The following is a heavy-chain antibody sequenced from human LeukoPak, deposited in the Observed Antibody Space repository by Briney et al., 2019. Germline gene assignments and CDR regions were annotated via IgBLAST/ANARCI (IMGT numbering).Heavy chain of an antibody. V-gene: IGHV3-30*02. Sequence: GGSLRLSCAPSGFTFNNYGMHWVRQAPGKGLEWVAFTRDDGSIKYYADSVKGRFTISRDNSKNTLSLQMNSLRAEDTAVYYCAKDRGRRIVVVPATKWGTFDYWGQGTLVTVSS. CDR2: TRDDGSIK. CDR1: GFTFNNYG. J-gene: IGHJ4*02. CDR3: AKDRGRRIVVVPATKWGTFDY. D-gene: IGHD2-2*01.